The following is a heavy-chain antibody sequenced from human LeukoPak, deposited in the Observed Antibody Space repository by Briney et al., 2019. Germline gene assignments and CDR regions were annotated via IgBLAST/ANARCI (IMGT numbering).Heavy chain of an antibody. V-gene: IGHV3-23*01. Sequence: GGSLRLSCAASGFTFSSYGMSWVRQAPGKGLEWVSAISGSGGSTYYADSVKGRFTISRDNSKNTLYLQMNSLRAEDTAVYYCAKITDDYVWGSYRSRGYYYYMDVWGKGTTVTISS. D-gene: IGHD3-16*02. CDR1: GFTFSSYG. CDR2: ISGSGGST. CDR3: AKITDDYVWGSYRSRGYYYYMDV. J-gene: IGHJ6*03.